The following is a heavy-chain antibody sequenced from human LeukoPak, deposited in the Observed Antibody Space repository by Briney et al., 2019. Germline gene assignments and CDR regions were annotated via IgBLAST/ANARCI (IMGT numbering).Heavy chain of an antibody. V-gene: IGHV3-23*01. J-gene: IGHJ4*02. CDR3: AKDRRGSGSYSRHDY. D-gene: IGHD3-10*01. CDR1: GFTFSSYA. Sequence: GGSLRLSCAASGFTFSSYAMSWVRQAPGKGLEWVSGISEGGGSRNYADSVKGRFTISRDNFKNTLYLQMNSLRAEDTAVYYCAKDRRGSGSYSRHDYWGQGTLVTVSS. CDR2: ISEGGGSR.